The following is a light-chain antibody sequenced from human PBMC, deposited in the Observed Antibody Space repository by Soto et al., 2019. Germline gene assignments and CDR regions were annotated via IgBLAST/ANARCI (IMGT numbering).Light chain of an antibody. CDR3: SSYTSSSTLV. CDR1: SSDVGGYNY. V-gene: IGLV2-14*03. CDR2: DVS. J-gene: IGLJ2*01. Sequence: QSALTQPASVSGSPGQSITTSCTGTSSDVGGYNYVSWYQQHPGKAPKLMIYDVSNRPSGVSNRFSGSKSGNTASLTISGLQAEDEADYYCSSYTSSSTLVFGGETKLTVL.